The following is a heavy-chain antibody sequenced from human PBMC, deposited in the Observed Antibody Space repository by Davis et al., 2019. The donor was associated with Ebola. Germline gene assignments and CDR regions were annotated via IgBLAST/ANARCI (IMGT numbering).Heavy chain of an antibody. CDR1: GGSFSGYY. CDR3: AGYDYWFDP. CDR2: IYHSGST. D-gene: IGHD5-12*01. Sequence: MPSETLSLTCAVSGGSFSGYYWSWIRQLPGKRLEWVGEIYHSGSTNYNPSLKSRVTISIDTSKNQFSLKLTSVTAADTAVYYCAGYDYWFDPWGRGTQVTVSS. V-gene: IGHV4-34*01. J-gene: IGHJ5*02.